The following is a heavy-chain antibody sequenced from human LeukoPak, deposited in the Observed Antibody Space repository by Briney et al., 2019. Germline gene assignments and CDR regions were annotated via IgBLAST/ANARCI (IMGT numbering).Heavy chain of an antibody. D-gene: IGHD1-26*01. V-gene: IGHV3-23*01. CDR1: GVTLSSYA. CDR3: AKDRTVGAXYWYFDL. Sequence: GGSLRLSCAASGVTLSSYAMSWARQAPGKGLEWVSGISSSGSGGNTYYADSVKGRFTISRDSSKNTLFLHMNTLRAEDTAIYYCAKDRTVGAXYWYFDLWGRGTLVTVSS. CDR2: ISSSGSGGNT. J-gene: IGHJ2*01.